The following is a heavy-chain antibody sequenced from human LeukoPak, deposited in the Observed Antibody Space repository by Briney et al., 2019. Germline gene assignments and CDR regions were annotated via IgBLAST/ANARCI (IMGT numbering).Heavy chain of an antibody. D-gene: IGHD3-16*01. Sequence: GGSLRLSCEGSGFTFSDYWMGWVRQAPGKGLEWVASIIKEGSDKYYVDSVKGRFSISRDNAKNSVYLQMSGLRVEDTAVYYCTRELWPADYWGQGILVTVSS. CDR2: IIKEGSDK. CDR1: GFTFSDYW. J-gene: IGHJ4*02. CDR3: TRELWPADY. V-gene: IGHV3-7*01.